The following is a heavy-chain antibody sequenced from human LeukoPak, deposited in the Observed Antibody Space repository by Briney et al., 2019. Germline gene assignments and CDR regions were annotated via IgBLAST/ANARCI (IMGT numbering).Heavy chain of an antibody. CDR1: GFTFSSYA. Sequence: GGSLRLSCAASGFTFSSYAMSWVRQAPGKGLEWVSAISGSGGSTYYADSVKGRFTISRDNSKNTPYLQMNSLRAEDTAVYYCANRLVGITMVRGVMYWFDPWGQGTLVTVSS. CDR3: ANRLVGITMVRGVMYWFDP. D-gene: IGHD3-10*01. J-gene: IGHJ5*02. CDR2: ISGSGGST. V-gene: IGHV3-23*01.